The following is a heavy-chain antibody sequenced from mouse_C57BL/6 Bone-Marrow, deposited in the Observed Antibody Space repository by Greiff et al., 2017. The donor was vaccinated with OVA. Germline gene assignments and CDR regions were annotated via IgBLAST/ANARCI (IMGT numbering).Heavy chain of an antibody. CDR2: IDPGNGDT. CDR1: GFNIKDDY. CDR3: TTDGNYGDY. Sequence: VQLQQSGAELVRPGASVKLSCTASGFNIKDDYMHWVKQRPEQGLEWIGWIDPGNGDTEYASKFQGKATITADTSSNTAYLQLSSLTSEDTAVYYCTTDGNYGDYWGQGTTLTVSS. V-gene: IGHV14-4*01. D-gene: IGHD2-1*01. J-gene: IGHJ2*01.